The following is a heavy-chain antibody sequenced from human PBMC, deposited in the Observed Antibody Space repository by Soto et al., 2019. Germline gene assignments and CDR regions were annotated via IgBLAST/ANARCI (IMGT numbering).Heavy chain of an antibody. CDR2: ISSSSNYI. CDR1: GFTFSTYS. Sequence: GGSLRLSCAASGFTFSTYSMNWVRQAPGKGLEWVSSISSSSNYIYYADSVKGRFTISRDNAKNSLYLQMNTLRVEDTAVYYCARDRREYSYAEAHHDYWGQGTLVTVSS. CDR3: ARDRREYSYAEAHHDY. V-gene: IGHV3-21*01. D-gene: IGHD5-18*01. J-gene: IGHJ4*02.